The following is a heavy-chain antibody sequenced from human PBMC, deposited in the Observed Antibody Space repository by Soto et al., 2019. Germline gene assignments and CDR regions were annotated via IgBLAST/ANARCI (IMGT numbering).Heavy chain of an antibody. J-gene: IGHJ4*02. CDR3: ARQGDSTMAIFDY. V-gene: IGHV4-34*01. CDR1: GGSFSGDY. Sequence: SETLSLTCAVYGGSFSGDYWSWSLQPPGKGLEWIGEINGRGSTKYNPSLKSRVTMSVDPSKNQFSLKLTSVTAADTAVYYCARQGDSTMAIFDYWGQGALVTVSS. D-gene: IGHD5-18*01. CDR2: INGRGST.